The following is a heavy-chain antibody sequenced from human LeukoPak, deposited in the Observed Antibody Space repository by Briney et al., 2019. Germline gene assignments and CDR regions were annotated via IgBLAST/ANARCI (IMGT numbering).Heavy chain of an antibody. CDR2: MNPNSGNT. V-gene: IGHV1-8*01. Sequence: ASVKVSCKASGYTFTSYGINWVRQATGQGLEWMGWMNPNSGNTGYAQKFQGRVTMTRNTSISTAYMELSSLRSEDTAVYYCARGRRSITIFGVAKTKDKYYFDYWGQGTLVTVSS. D-gene: IGHD3-3*01. CDR1: GYTFTSYG. J-gene: IGHJ4*02. CDR3: ARGRRSITIFGVAKTKDKYYFDY.